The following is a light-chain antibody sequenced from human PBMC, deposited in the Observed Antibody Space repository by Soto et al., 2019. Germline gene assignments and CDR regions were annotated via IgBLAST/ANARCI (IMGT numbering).Light chain of an antibody. J-gene: IGKJ2*01. CDR2: KAS. V-gene: IGKV1-5*03. Sequence: DIQMTQSPSTLSASVGDRVTITCRASQSISSWLAWYQQKPGKAPKLLIYKASSLESGVPSRFSGSGSGTEFTLTISSLQPDDFAPYYCQQYSSYPRYTFGQGTKLEIK. CDR3: QQYSSYPRYT. CDR1: QSISSW.